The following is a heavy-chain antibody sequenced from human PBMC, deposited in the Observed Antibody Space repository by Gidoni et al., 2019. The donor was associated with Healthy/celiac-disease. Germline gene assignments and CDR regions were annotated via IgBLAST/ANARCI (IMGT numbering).Heavy chain of an antibody. V-gene: IGHV4-39*01. J-gene: IGHJ6*03. CDR3: AISTPRVPHYYYMDV. D-gene: IGHD2-2*01. CDR1: GGSISSSSYY. CDR2: IYYSGST. Sequence: QLQLQESGPGLVKPSETLSLTCTVSGGSISSSSYYWGWIRQPPGKGLEWIGSIYYSGSTYYNPSLKSRVTISVDTSKNQFSLKLSSVTAADTAVYYCAISTPRVPHYYYMDVWGKGTTVTVSS.